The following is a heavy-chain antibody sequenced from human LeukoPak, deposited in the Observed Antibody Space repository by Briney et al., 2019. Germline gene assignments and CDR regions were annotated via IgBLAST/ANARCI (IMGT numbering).Heavy chain of an antibody. Sequence: GGSLRLSCAASGFTVSSNYMSWVRQAPGKGLEWVSVLYSGGNTYYADSVQGRFTISRDNSRNTLYLQMNSLRVEDTAVYYCATEGFRGVLFHIWGQGTVVAVSS. CDR1: GFTVSSNY. D-gene: IGHD3-10*01. CDR3: ATEGFRGVLFHI. CDR2: LYSGGNT. V-gene: IGHV3-66*01. J-gene: IGHJ3*02.